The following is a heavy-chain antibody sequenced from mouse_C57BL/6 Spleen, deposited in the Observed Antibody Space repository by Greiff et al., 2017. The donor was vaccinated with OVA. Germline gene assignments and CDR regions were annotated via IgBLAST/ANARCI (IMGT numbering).Heavy chain of an antibody. CDR1: GFTFSSYG. D-gene: IGHD1-1*01. Sequence: EVMLVESGGDLVKPGGSLKLSCAASGFTFSSYGMSWVRQTPDKRLEWVATISSGGSYTYYPDSVKGRFTISIDNAKNTLYLQMSSLKSEDTAMYYCARLPYYYGSSSYWYFDVWGTGTTVTVSS. CDR2: ISSGGSYT. CDR3: ARLPYYYGSSSYWYFDV. J-gene: IGHJ1*03. V-gene: IGHV5-6*02.